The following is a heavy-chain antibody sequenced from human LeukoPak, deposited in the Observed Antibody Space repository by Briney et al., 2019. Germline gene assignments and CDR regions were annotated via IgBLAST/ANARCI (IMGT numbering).Heavy chain of an antibody. CDR3: ARRTCYYDNYAFDI. CDR2: IYYSGST. D-gene: IGHD3-22*01. CDR1: GGSISSSSYY. J-gene: IGHJ3*02. V-gene: IGHV4-39*01. Sequence: SETLSLTCTVSGGSISSSSYYWGWIRQPPGKGLEWIGSIYYSGSTYYNPSLKSRVTISVDTSKNQFSLKLSSVTAADTAVYYCARRTCYYDNYAFDIWGQGTMVTVSS.